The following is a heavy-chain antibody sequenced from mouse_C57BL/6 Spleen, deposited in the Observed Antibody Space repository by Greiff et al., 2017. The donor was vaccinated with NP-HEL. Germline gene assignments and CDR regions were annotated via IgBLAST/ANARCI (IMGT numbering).Heavy chain of an antibody. CDR2: INPGSGGT. CDR3: AKSGDYDGGDDY. Sequence: QVQLQQSGAELVRPGTSVKVSCKASGYAFTNYLIEWVKQRPGQGLEWIGVINPGSGGTNYNEKFKGKATQTADKSSSTAYMQLSSLTSEDSAVYCCAKSGDYDGGDDYWGQGTTLTVAS. D-gene: IGHD2-4*01. V-gene: IGHV1-54*01. J-gene: IGHJ2*01. CDR1: GYAFTNYL.